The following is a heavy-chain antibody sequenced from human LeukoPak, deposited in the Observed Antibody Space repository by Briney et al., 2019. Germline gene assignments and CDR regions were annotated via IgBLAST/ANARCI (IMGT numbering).Heavy chain of an antibody. D-gene: IGHD2-21*02. J-gene: IGHJ4*02. CDR1: GFTFSSYG. CDR3: AKESSLGGDLFDY. CDR2: ISGSGGST. Sequence: PGGSLRLSCEGSGFTFSSYGMSWVRQAPGKGLEWVSAISGSGGSTYYADSVKGRFTISRDNSKNTLYLQMNSLKAEDTAVYYCAKESSLGGDLFDYWGQGTLVTVSS. V-gene: IGHV3-23*01.